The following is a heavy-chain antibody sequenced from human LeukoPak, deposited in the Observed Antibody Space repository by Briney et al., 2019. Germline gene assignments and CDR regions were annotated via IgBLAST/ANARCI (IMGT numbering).Heavy chain of an antibody. CDR1: GFTFSNAW. CDR3: AKNYCSGGSCYSTFLGYYFDY. D-gene: IGHD2-15*01. CDR2: ISGSGGST. Sequence: PGGSLRLSCAAPGFTFSNAWMSWVRQAPGKGLEWVSAISGSGGSTYYADSVKGRFTISRDNSKNTLYLQMNSLRAEDTAVYYCAKNYCSGGSCYSTFLGYYFDYWGQGTLVTVSS. V-gene: IGHV3-23*01. J-gene: IGHJ4*02.